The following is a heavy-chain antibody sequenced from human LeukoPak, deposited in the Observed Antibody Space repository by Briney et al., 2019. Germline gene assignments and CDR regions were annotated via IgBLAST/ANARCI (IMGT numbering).Heavy chain of an antibody. J-gene: IGHJ4*02. V-gene: IGHV7-4-1*02. CDR1: GYTFTSRG. CDR2: INTNTRNP. D-gene: IGHD1-26*01. Sequence: ASVKVSCKASGYTFTSRGMSWVRQAPGQGLEWMGWINTNTRNPKYAQGFTGRFVFSLDTFVSTAYLEISSLKVEDTAVYYCAKEGVYSGKFGGFDYWGQGTLVIVSS. CDR3: AKEGVYSGKFGGFDY.